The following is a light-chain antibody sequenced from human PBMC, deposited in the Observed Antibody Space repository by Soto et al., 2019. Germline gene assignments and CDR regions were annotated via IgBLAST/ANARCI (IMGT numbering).Light chain of an antibody. V-gene: IGKV3-20*01. J-gene: IGKJ4*01. Sequence: EIVLTQFPDSLSLSPGEGATLSCRASQSVFNSAIAWYQKRVGQAPRLLIYHTSTRATCIPARFSGRGSGADFTLSISRLEPTDFAVYYCQHYRSPPPPLIFGGGTRIEMK. CDR2: HTS. CDR1: QSVFNSA. CDR3: QHYRSPPPPLI.